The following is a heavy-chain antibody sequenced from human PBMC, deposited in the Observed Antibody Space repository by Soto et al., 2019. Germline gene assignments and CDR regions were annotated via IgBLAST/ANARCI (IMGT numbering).Heavy chain of an antibody. CDR3: AREVRLWDFDY. D-gene: IGHD3-3*01. J-gene: IGHJ4*02. Sequence: EVQLVESGGGLVQPGGSLRLSCAASGFTFSSYSMNWVRQAPGKGLEWVSYISSSSSTIYYADSVKGRFTISRDNAKNSLYLQMNSLRAEDTAVYYCAREVRLWDFDYWGQGTLVTVSS. V-gene: IGHV3-48*01. CDR2: ISSSSSTI. CDR1: GFTFSSYS.